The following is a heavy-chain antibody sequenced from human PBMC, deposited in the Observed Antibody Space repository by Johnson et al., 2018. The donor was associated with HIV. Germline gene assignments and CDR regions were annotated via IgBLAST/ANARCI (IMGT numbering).Heavy chain of an antibody. Sequence: QVQLVESGGGLVQPGGSLRLSCAASGFTFSSYGMHWVRQAPGKGLEWVAFIRYDGSNKYYADSVKGRFTISRDNSKNTLYLQMNSLRAEDTAVYYCARDPELDYFDNRAFVIWGQGTMVTVSS. D-gene: IGHD3-22*01. V-gene: IGHV3-30*02. CDR3: ARDPELDYFDNRAFVI. CDR2: IRYDGSNK. J-gene: IGHJ3*02. CDR1: GFTFSSYG.